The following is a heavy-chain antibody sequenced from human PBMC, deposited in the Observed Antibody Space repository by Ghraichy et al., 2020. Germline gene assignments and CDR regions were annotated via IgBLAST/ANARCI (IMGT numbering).Heavy chain of an antibody. CDR3: ARGSYYYGSGKLGRFDP. Sequence: ASVKVSCKASGYTFTGYYMHWVRQAPGQGLEWMGWINPNSGGTNYAQKFQGRVTMTRDTSISTAYMELSRLRSDDTAVYYCARGSYYYGSGKLGRFDPWGQGTLVTVSS. D-gene: IGHD3-10*01. CDR2: INPNSGGT. V-gene: IGHV1-2*02. CDR1: GYTFTGYY. J-gene: IGHJ5*02.